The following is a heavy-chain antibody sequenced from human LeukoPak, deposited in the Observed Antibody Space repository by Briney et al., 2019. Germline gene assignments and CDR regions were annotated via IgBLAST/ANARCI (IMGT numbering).Heavy chain of an antibody. CDR1: GFTFSNYA. CDR3: SRESFKPVAGYIDY. J-gene: IGHJ4*02. D-gene: IGHD6-19*01. Sequence: PGGSLRLSCAASGFTFSNYAMTWVRQGPGKGLEWVSGISGSGDTTYYADSEKGRFTTSRDNFRNTLYLQMNSLTVADTGVYFRSRESFKPVAGYIDYWGQGILVTVS. V-gene: IGHV3-23*01. CDR2: ISGSGDTT.